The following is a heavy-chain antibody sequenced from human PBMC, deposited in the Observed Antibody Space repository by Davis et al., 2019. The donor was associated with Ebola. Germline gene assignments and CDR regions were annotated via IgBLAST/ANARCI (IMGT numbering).Heavy chain of an antibody. CDR3: ARHLRGYYAFDI. CDR2: IYHSGST. CDR1: GGSISSSNW. Sequence: SETLSLTCAVSGGSISSSNWWSWVRQPPGKGLEWIGEIYHSGSTYYNPSLKSRVTISVDTSKNQFSLKLSSVTAADTAVYYCARHLRGYYAFDIWGQGTMVTVSS. J-gene: IGHJ3*02. V-gene: IGHV4-4*02. D-gene: IGHD3-22*01.